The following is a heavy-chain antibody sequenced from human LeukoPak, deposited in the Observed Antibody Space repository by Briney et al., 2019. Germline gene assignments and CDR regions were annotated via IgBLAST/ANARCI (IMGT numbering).Heavy chain of an antibody. CDR3: ARVWNY. CDR1: GYSISSGYY. J-gene: IGHJ4*02. V-gene: IGHV4-38-2*01. D-gene: IGHD2-8*01. CDR2: IYHSGST. Sequence: SETLSLTCAVSGYSISSGYYWGWIRQPPGKGLEWIGSIYHSGSTHYNPSLKSRVTISVDTSKNQFSLKLSSVTAADTAVYYCARVWNYWGQGTLVTVSS.